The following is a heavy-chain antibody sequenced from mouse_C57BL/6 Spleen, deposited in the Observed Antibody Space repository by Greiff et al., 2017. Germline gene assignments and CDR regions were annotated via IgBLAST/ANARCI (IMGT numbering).Heavy chain of an antibody. D-gene: IGHD1-2*01. J-gene: IGHJ3*01. CDR2: ISDGGSYT. CDR1: GFTFSSYA. Sequence: EVHLVESGGGLVKPGGSLKLSCAASGFTFSSYAMSWVRQTPEKRLEWVATISDGGSYTYYPDNVKGRFTISRDNAKNNLYLQMSHLTSEDTAMYYCAIITTGRDWFAYWGQGTLVTVSS. V-gene: IGHV5-4*01. CDR3: AIITTGRDWFAY.